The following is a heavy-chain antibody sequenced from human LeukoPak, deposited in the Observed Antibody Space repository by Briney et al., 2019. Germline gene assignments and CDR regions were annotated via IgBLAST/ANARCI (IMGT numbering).Heavy chain of an antibody. CDR2: IIQDGSEN. Sequence: PGGSLRLSCAASGFTFTTYWMSWVRQAPGKGLEWVAHIIQDGSENYYVDSVKGRFTISRDNAKNSLYLEMNNLRVEDTAVYYCARGHYQGESWGQGTLVTVSA. V-gene: IGHV3-7*04. D-gene: IGHD2-2*01. CDR3: ARGHYQGES. J-gene: IGHJ4*02. CDR1: GFTFTTYW.